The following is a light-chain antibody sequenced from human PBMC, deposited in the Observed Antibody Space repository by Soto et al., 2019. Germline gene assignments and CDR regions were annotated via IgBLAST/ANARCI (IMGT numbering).Light chain of an antibody. CDR1: SSDVGGYNY. CDR2: EVT. J-gene: IGLJ2*01. Sequence: QSALTQPPSASGSPGQSVTISCTGTSSDVGGYNYLSWYQQRPGKAPKLIIYEVTKRPSGVPDRFSGSKSGNTASLTVSGLQVEDEADYYCNSYAGRNTVIFGGGTQLTVL. V-gene: IGLV2-8*01. CDR3: NSYAGRNTVI.